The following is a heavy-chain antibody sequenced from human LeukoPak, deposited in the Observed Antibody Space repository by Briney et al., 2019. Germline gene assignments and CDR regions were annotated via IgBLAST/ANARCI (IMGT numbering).Heavy chain of an antibody. CDR2: INHSGST. D-gene: IGHD6-6*01. Sequence: SETLSLTCAVYGGSFSGYYWSWIRQPPGKGLEWIGEINHSGSTNYNPSLKSRVTISVDTSKNQFSLKLSSVTAAGTAVYYCARGLKGYSSSYYYYYMDVWGKGTTVTVSS. CDR3: ARGLKGYSSSYYYYYMDV. V-gene: IGHV4-34*01. CDR1: GGSFSGYY. J-gene: IGHJ6*03.